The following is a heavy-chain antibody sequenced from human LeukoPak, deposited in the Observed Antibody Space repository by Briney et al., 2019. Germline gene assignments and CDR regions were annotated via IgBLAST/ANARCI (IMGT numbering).Heavy chain of an antibody. J-gene: IGHJ5*02. CDR1: GYTFIDDY. D-gene: IGHD2-21*02. CDR3: ATDVETGS. V-gene: IGHV1-2*02. Sequence: ASVKVSCKASGYTFIDDYIYWLRQAPGQGPEYMGWINPKSGDSRFVEKFQGRVTLTRDTSIRTTYLELKRLRCDDTAVYYCATDVETGSWGQGTLVTASS. CDR2: INPKSGDS.